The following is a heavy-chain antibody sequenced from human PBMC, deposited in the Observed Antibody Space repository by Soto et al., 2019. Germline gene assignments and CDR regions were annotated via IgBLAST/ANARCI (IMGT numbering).Heavy chain of an antibody. D-gene: IGHD6-13*01. J-gene: IGHJ4*02. V-gene: IGHV3-30*02. CDR1: GFTFSTYG. Sequence: GGSLRLSCAASGFTFSTYGMHWVRQAPGKGLEWVAVIWYDGSNKYYVDSVKGRFSISRDNSKNTLYLQMNSLRGEDTAIYYCAKDRSNSWAFDYWGQGTLVTVSS. CDR2: IWYDGSNK. CDR3: AKDRSNSWAFDY.